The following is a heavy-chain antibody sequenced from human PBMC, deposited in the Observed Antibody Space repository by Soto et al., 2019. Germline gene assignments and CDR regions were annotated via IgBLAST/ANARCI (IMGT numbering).Heavy chain of an antibody. J-gene: IGHJ5*02. D-gene: IGHD6-19*01. CDR2: TYYRSKWYN. CDR1: GDSVSSNSAA. V-gene: IGHV6-1*01. CDR3: ARSVAVAGSPNWFDP. Sequence: SQTLSLTCAISGDSVSSNSAAWNWIRQSPSRGLEWLGRTYYRSKWYNDYAESVKSRITINPDTSKNQFSLQLNSVAPEDTAVYFCARSVAVAGSPNWFDPWGQGTLVTVSS.